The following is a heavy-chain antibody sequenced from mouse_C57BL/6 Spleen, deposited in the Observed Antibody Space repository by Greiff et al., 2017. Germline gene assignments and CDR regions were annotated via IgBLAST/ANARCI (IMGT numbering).Heavy chain of an antibody. CDR2: IYPGDGDT. CDR3: ARWDFAD. V-gene: IGHV1-82*01. CDR1: GYAFTSSW. Sequence: QVQLQQSGPELVKPGASVKLSCKASGYAFTSSWMHWVKQRPGQGLEWIGRIYPGDGDTNYNGKFKGKATLTADKTSSTAYMQLSSLASEDSAVYFCARWDFADWGQGTLVTVSA. D-gene: IGHD4-1*01. J-gene: IGHJ3*01.